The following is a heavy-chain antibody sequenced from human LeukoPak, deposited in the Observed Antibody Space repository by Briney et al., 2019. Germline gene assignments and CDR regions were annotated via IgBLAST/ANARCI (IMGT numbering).Heavy chain of an antibody. CDR3: ARVPTVTFFDY. CDR2: IYYSGST. V-gene: IGHV4-39*01. Sequence: PSETLSLICTVSGGSISSSSYYWGWIRQPPGKGLEWIGSIYYSGSTYYNPSLKSRVTISVDTSKNQFSLKLSSVTAADTAVYYCARVPTVTFFDYWGQGTLVTVSS. CDR1: GGSISSSSYY. J-gene: IGHJ4*02. D-gene: IGHD4-17*01.